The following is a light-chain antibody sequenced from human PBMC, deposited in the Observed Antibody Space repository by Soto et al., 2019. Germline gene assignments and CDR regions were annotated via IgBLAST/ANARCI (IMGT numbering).Light chain of an antibody. CDR1: QGISSY. CDR3: QQYKNWPL. CDR2: KAS. V-gene: IGKV1-8*01. Sequence: AIRMTQSPSSFSASAGDRVTITCRASQGISSYLAWYQQKPGKAPKLLIYKASSLESGVPSRFSGSGSGTEFTLTISSLQPDDFAVYYCQQYKNWPLFGQGTRLEIK. J-gene: IGKJ5*01.